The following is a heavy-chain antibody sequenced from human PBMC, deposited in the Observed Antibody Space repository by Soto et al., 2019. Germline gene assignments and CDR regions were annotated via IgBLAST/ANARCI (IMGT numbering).Heavy chain of an antibody. V-gene: IGHV4-30-4*01. CDR2: IYYSGST. Sequence: SETLSLTCTVSGGSISSGDYYWSWIRQPPGKGLEWIGYIYYSGSTYYNPSLKSRVTISVDTSKNQFSLKLSSVTAADTAVYYCARLYCSGGSCYFRYNWFDPWGQGTLVTVSS. CDR3: ARLYCSGGSCYFRYNWFDP. CDR1: GGSISSGDYY. J-gene: IGHJ5*02. D-gene: IGHD2-15*01.